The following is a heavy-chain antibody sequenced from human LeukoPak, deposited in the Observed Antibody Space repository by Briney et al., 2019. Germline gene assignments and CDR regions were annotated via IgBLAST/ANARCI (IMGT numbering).Heavy chain of an antibody. CDR2: MNPNSGNT. CDR3: ARGLSLLRSYYYYGMDV. V-gene: IGHV1-8*02. CDR1: GYTFTSYG. D-gene: IGHD3-10*02. Sequence: ASVKVSCKASGYTFTSYGISWVRQAPGQGLEWMGWMNPNSGNTGYAQKFQGRVTMTKNTSISTAYMELSSLRSEDTAVYYCARGLSLLRSYYYYGMDVWGQGTTVTVSS. J-gene: IGHJ6*02.